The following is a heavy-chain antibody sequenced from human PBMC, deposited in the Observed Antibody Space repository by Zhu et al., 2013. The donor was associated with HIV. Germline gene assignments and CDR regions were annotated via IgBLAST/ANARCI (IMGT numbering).Heavy chain of an antibody. CDR1: GYPISSAYY. CDR2: IHHSGST. CDR3: ARGSMTTVTRWFDP. J-gene: IGHJ5*02. Sequence: QVQLQESGPGLVKPSETLSLTCAVSGYPISSAYYWGWIRQPPGKGLEWIASIHHSGSTYYNPSLKSRVTISVDTSKNQFSLRLSSVTAADTAVFYCARGSMTTVTRWFDPWGQGTLVTVSS. V-gene: IGHV4-38-2*01. D-gene: IGHD4-17*01.